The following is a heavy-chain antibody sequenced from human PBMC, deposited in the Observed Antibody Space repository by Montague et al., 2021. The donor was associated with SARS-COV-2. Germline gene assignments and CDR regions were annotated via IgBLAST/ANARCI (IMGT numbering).Heavy chain of an antibody. J-gene: IGHJ6*03. D-gene: IGHD6-6*01. CDR2: IYTSGST. Sequence: SETLSLTCTVSGGSISSYYWSWIRQPAGKGLEWIGRIYTSGSTNYNPSLKSRVTVSVDTSKNQFSLKLSSVTAADTAVYYCARVPYSSSSELHYYYMDVWGKGTTVTVSS. CDR3: ARVPYSSSSELHYYYMDV. V-gene: IGHV4-4*07. CDR1: GGSISSYY.